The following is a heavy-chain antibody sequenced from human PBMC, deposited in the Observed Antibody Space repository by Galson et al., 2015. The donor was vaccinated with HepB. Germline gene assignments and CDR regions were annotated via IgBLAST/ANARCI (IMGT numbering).Heavy chain of an antibody. CDR1: GFTFSDYG. CDR3: ARGRGYCSSTSCPKIIDY. D-gene: IGHD2-2*01. Sequence: SLRLSCAASGFTFSDYGMHWVRQAPGKGLEWVTVIWYDGSLKYYADSVKGRFTISRDNSRNTLYLQMNSLRAEDTAVYYCARGRGYCSSTSCPKIIDYWGQGTLVTVSS. V-gene: IGHV3-33*01. J-gene: IGHJ4*02. CDR2: IWYDGSLK.